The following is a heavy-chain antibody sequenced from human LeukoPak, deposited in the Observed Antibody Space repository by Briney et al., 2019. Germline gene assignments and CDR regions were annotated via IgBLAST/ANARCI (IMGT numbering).Heavy chain of an antibody. CDR1: GGSISSYY. J-gene: IGHJ6*04. CDR3: ARESFTMVDV. D-gene: IGHD3-3*01. Sequence: SETLSLTCTVSGGSISSYYWSWIRQPPGKGLEWIGYIYYSGSTNYNPSLKSRVTISVDTSKNQFSLKLSSVTTADTAVYYCARESFTMVDVWGKGTTVTVSS. CDR2: IYYSGST. V-gene: IGHV4-59*01.